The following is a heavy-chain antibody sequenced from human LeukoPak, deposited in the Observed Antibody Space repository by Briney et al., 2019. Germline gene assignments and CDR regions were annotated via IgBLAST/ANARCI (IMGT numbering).Heavy chain of an antibody. J-gene: IGHJ4*02. V-gene: IGHV3-7*01. CDR3: ARERDGRFFDY. CDR2: INQEGSEK. Sequence: GGSLRLSCEVSGLICRSYWMSWVRQAPGKGLEWVANINQEGSEKYFEDSVKGRFPISRDNAKNSLHLQMNTLRAEDTAVYYCARERDGRFFDYWGQGTLVTVSS. CDR1: GLICRSYW. D-gene: IGHD5-24*01.